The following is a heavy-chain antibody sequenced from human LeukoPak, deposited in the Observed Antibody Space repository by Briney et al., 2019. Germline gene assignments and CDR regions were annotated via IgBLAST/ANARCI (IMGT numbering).Heavy chain of an antibody. Sequence: GGSLRLSCAASGFTFSRYSMHWVRQAPGKGLVWVSHVNSDGSGTDYADSVKGRFTISRDNAKNSLYLQMNSLRAEDTAVYYCARDSVDYWGQGTLVTVSS. CDR3: ARDSVDY. V-gene: IGHV3-74*01. CDR2: VNSDGSGT. CDR1: GFTFSRYS. J-gene: IGHJ4*02.